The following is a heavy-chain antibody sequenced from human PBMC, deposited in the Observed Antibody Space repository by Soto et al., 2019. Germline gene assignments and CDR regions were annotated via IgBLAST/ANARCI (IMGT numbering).Heavy chain of an antibody. V-gene: IGHV3-21*01. CDR1: GFTFSSYS. J-gene: IGHJ6*02. CDR3: ARFSSSSGRRPNNYYGMDV. D-gene: IGHD6-6*01. Sequence: GGSLRLSCAASGFTFSSYSMNWVRQAPGKGLEWVSSISSSSSYIYYADSVKGRFTISRDNAKNSLYLQMNSLRAEDTAVYYCARFSSSSGRRPNNYYGMDVWGQGTTVTVSS. CDR2: ISSSSSYI.